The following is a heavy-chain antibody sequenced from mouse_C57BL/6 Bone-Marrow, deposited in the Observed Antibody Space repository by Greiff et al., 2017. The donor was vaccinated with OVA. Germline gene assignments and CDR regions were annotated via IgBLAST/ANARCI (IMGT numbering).Heavy chain of an antibody. Sequence: QVKLQQSGAELARPGASVKMSCKASGYTFTSYTMHWVKQRPGQGLEWIGYINPSSGYTKYNQKFKDKATLTADKSSSTAYMQLSSLTSEDSAVYYCARSYYYGSRGFAYWGQGTLVTVSA. CDR2: INPSSGYT. D-gene: IGHD1-1*01. CDR1: GYTFTSYT. CDR3: ARSYYYGSRGFAY. V-gene: IGHV1-4*01. J-gene: IGHJ3*01.